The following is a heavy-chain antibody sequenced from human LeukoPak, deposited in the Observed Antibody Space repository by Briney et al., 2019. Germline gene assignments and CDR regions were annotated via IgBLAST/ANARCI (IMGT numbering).Heavy chain of an antibody. CDR2: IYYSGST. V-gene: IGHV4-59*08. J-gene: IGHJ4*02. Sequence: SETLSLTCTVSGGSISSYYWSWIRQPPGKGLEWIGYIYYSGSTNYNPSLKSRVTISVDTSKNQFSLKLSSVTAADTAVYYCARSLRFLEWLTYYFDYWGQGTLVTVSS. CDR1: GGSISSYY. CDR3: ARSLRFLEWLTYYFDY. D-gene: IGHD3-3*01.